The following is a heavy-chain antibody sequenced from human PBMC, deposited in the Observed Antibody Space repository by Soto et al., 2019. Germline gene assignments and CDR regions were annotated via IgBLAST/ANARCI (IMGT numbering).Heavy chain of an antibody. CDR3: ARDVGGEATIRY. J-gene: IGHJ4*02. V-gene: IGHV1-69*01. CDR2: IIPNFGTT. D-gene: IGHD5-12*01. CDR1: GGSFSNFV. Sequence: QVQLVQSGAEVKKPGSSGKVSCEACGGSFSNFVISWVRQAPGQGLEWMGGIIPNFGTTNYAPKFQGKVTITADETTRTAYLELSGLTSEDMSVYCCARDVGGEATIRYWGQGTLVTVSS.